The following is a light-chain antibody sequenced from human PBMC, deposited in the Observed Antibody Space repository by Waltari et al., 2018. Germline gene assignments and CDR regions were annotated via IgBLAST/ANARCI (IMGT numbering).Light chain of an antibody. CDR3: VLYMGSAMV. V-gene: IGLV8-61*01. CDR1: SGSVSSSYY. CDR2: NTN. Sequence: QTVVTQEPSFSVSPGATVTPPCGLTSGSVSSSYYTVWYQQTPGQAPRTLIYNTNTRSSGVPDRFSGSILGNKAALTITGAQADDESDYYCVLYMGSAMVFGGGTKLTVL. J-gene: IGLJ3*02.